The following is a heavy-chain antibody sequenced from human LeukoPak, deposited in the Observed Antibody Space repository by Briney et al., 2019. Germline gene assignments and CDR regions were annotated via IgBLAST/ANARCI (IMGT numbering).Heavy chain of an antibody. V-gene: IGHV3-74*01. Sequence: GGSLRLSCAASGFTFTNYWMHWVRQAPGMGLVWVSRLPPDELGIIYADSVKGRFTVSRDNAKNTVYLQMNNLRVDDTAMYYCVGTIASRGSEYWGQGALVNVSS. CDR2: LPPDELGI. CDR3: VGTIASRGSEY. CDR1: GFTFTNYW. D-gene: IGHD6-6*01. J-gene: IGHJ4*02.